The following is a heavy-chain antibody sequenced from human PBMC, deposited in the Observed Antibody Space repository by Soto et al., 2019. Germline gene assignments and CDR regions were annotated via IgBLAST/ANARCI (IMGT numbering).Heavy chain of an antibody. J-gene: IGHJ4*01. Sequence: QVQLVESGGGLVKPGGSLRLSCAASGFTFRDYYMSWIRQAPGKGLEWISYISISGNSIYYADSVKGRFTISRDDARNSLYLQMNSLSAEDTAVYYCAKDIEPPGLFFDYWGQGTLVTVSS. V-gene: IGHV3-11*01. CDR1: GFTFRDYY. CDR3: AKDIEPPGLFFDY. D-gene: IGHD6-13*01. CDR2: ISISGNSI.